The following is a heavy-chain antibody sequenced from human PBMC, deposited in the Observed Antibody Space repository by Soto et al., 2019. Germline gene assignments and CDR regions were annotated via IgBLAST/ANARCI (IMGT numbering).Heavy chain of an antibody. J-gene: IGHJ4*02. D-gene: IGHD2-15*01. CDR3: AKEDSEYYFDY. Sequence: PGGSLRLSCAASGFTFSSYGMHWVRQAPGKGLEWVAVISYDGSNKYYADSVKGRFTISRDNSKNTLYLQMNSLRAEDTAVYYCAKEDSEYYFDYWGQGTLVTVSS. CDR2: ISYDGSNK. CDR1: GFTFSSYG. V-gene: IGHV3-30*18.